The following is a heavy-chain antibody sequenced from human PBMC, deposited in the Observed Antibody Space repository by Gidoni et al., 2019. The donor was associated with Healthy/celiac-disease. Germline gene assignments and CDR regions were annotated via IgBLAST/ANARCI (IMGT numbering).Heavy chain of an antibody. CDR3: ARDLGLNWNWDYFDY. CDR2: SSGSGGST. Sequence: EVQLLASGGGLVQPGGSLRLSCAASGFTFSSYAMSWVRQAPGKGLEWVSASSGSGGSTYYADSVKGRFTISRDNSKNTLYLQMNSLRAEDTAVYYCARDLGLNWNWDYFDYWGQGTLVTVSS. CDR1: GFTFSSYA. J-gene: IGHJ4*02. V-gene: IGHV3-23*01. D-gene: IGHD1-7*01.